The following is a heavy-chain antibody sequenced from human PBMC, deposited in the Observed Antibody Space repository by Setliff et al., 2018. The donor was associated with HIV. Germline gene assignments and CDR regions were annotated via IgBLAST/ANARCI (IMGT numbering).Heavy chain of an antibody. CDR2: IKQDGSEE. CDR3: ARDFETYYDFWSGYKPTSAFDI. CDR1: GFTFSDYW. Sequence: GESLKISCAASGFTFSDYWMRWVRQAPGKGLEWVANIKQDGSEEYYVDSVKGRFTISRGNAKNSLYLQMTSLRAEDTAVYYCARDFETYYDFWSGYKPTSAFDIWGQGTMVTVSS. J-gene: IGHJ3*02. D-gene: IGHD3-3*01. V-gene: IGHV3-7*03.